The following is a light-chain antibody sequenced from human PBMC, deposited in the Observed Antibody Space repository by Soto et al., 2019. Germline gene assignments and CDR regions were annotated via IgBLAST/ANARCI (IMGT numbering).Light chain of an antibody. J-gene: IGLJ1*01. CDR2: DDS. CDR1: NIGSKS. CDR3: QVWDSSSDHPGV. Sequence: SSGLTEPASMSVAPGQTARITCGGNNIGSKSVHWYQQKPGQAPVLVVYDDSDRPSGIPERFSGSNSGNTATLTISRVEAGDEADYYCQVWDSSSDHPGVFGTGTKVTVL. V-gene: IGLV3-21*02.